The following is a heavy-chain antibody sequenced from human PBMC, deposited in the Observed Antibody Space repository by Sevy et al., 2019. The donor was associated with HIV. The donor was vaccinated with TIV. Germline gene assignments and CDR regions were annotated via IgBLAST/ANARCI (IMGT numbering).Heavy chain of an antibody. CDR2: LSFGCGKI. J-gene: IGHJ4*02. CDR3: AREGCTRPHDY. Sequence: GESLKISCAASGIAFYDYSMSWIRQAPGKGLEWVATLSFGCGKINYADSVKGRFTISRDNSKNSFYLQMDNLRVEDTALYYCAREGCTRPHDYWGQGTRVTVSS. CDR1: GIAFYDYS. D-gene: IGHD2-8*01. V-gene: IGHV3-23*01.